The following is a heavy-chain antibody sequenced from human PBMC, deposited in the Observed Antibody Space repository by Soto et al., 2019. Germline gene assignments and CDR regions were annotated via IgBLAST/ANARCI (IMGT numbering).Heavy chain of an antibody. J-gene: IGHJ5*02. Sequence: QVQLQESGPGLVKPSQTLSLTCTVSGGSISSGGYYWSWIRQHPGKGLEWIGYIYYSGSTYYNPSLKRRVTISVDTSKNQFSLKLSSVTAADTAVYYCARVYYDFWSGYFAWFDPWGQGTLVTVSS. CDR1: GGSISSGGYY. V-gene: IGHV4-31*03. CDR3: ARVYYDFWSGYFAWFDP. CDR2: IYYSGST. D-gene: IGHD3-3*01.